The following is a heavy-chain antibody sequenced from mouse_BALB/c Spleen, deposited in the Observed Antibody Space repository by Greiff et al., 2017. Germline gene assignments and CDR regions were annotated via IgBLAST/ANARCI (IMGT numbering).Heavy chain of an antibody. CDR1: GYTFTSYW. J-gene: IGHJ2*01. V-gene: IGHV1-69*02. D-gene: IGHD4-1*01. CDR3: ARRVGRRDYDY. CDR2: IDPSGSYT. Sequence: QVQLQQPGAELVKPGASVKLSCKASGYTFTSYWMHWVKQRPGQGLEWIGEIDPSGSYTNYNQKFKGKATLTVDKSSSTAYMQLSSLTSEDSAVYYCARRVGRRDYDYWGQGTTLTVSS.